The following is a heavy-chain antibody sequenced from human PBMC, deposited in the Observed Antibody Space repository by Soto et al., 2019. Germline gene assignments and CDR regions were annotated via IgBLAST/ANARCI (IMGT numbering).Heavy chain of an antibody. V-gene: IGHV4-59*01. D-gene: IGHD3-22*01. CDR1: GGSISSYY. Sequence: SETLSPTCTVSGGSISSYYWSWIRQPPGKGLEWIGYIYYSGSTNYNPSLKSRVTISVDTSKNQFSLKLSSVTAADTAVYYCARVSLPYYYDSSGYHRYYYYGMDVWGQGTTVTVSS. J-gene: IGHJ6*02. CDR3: ARVSLPYYYDSSGYHRYYYYGMDV. CDR2: IYYSGST.